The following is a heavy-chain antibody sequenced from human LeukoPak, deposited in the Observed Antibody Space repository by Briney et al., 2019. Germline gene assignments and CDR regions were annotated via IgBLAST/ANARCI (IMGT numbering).Heavy chain of an antibody. CDR3: ARDLLNEGNHLDY. CDR2: IYYSGST. J-gene: IGHJ4*02. D-gene: IGHD4-23*01. V-gene: IGHV4-59*12. Sequence: SETLSLTCTVSGGSISSYYWSWIRQPPVKGLVWIGYIYYSGSTYYNPSLKSRVTISVDTSKNQFSLKLSSVTAADTAVYYCARDLLNEGNHLDYWGQGTLVTVSS. CDR1: GGSISSYY.